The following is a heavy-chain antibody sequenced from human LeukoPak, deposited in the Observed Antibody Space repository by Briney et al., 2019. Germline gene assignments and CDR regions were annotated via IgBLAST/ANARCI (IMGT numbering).Heavy chain of an antibody. Sequence: ASVKVSCKASGYTFTGYYMHWVRQAPGQGLEWMGWINPNSGGTNYAQKFQGSVTMTRDTSISTAYMELSRLRSDDTAVYYCARDTDYGGYLDYWGQGTLVTVSS. CDR1: GYTFTGYY. V-gene: IGHV1-2*02. D-gene: IGHD2-21*01. J-gene: IGHJ4*02. CDR2: INPNSGGT. CDR3: ARDTDYGGYLDY.